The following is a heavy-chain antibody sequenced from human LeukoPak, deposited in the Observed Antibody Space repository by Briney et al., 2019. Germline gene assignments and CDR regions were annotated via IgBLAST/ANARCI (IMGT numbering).Heavy chain of an antibody. D-gene: IGHD2-15*01. V-gene: IGHV4-39*07. CDR1: GGSISSSSYY. CDR3: ARRYCSGGSCYLNDY. CDR2: IYHSGST. Sequence: SETLSLTCTVSGGSISSSSYYWGWIRQPPGKGLEWIGEIYHSGSTNYNPSLKSRVTISVDKSKNQFSLKLSSVTAADTAVYYCARRYCSGGSCYLNDYWGQGTLVTVSS. J-gene: IGHJ4*02.